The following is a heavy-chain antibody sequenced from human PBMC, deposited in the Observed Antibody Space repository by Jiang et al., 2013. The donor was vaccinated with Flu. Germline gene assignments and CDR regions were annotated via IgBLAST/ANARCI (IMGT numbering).Heavy chain of an antibody. CDR3: ARVRDSSDWWYFDL. J-gene: IGHJ2*01. CDR2: IYSGGST. Sequence: QLLESGGGLIQPGGSLRLSCAASGFTVSSNYMSWVRQAPGKGLEWVSVIYSGGSTYYADSVKGRFTISRDNSKNTLYLQMNSLRAEDTAVYYCARVRDSSDWWYFDLWGRGTLVTVSS. V-gene: IGHV3-53*01. D-gene: IGHD6-19*01. CDR1: GFTVSSNY.